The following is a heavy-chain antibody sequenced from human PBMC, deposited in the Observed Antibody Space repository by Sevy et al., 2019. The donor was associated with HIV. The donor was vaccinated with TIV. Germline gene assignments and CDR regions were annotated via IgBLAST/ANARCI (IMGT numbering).Heavy chain of an antibody. CDR3: AREGGYTDQGMDV. V-gene: IGHV3-48*01. D-gene: IGHD5-12*01. CDR1: GFTFSNYG. Sequence: GGSLRLSCVASGFTFSNYGMHWVRQAPGRGLEWVSYISSSTIYYADSVKGRFTISRDNAKNSLSLQMNSLRAEDTAVYYCAREGGYTDQGMDVWGQGTTVTVSS. J-gene: IGHJ6*02. CDR2: ISSSTI.